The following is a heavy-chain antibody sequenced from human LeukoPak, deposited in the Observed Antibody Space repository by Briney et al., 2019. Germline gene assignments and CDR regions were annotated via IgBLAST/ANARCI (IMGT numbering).Heavy chain of an antibody. D-gene: IGHD3-10*01. CDR3: ARGHYYGSGGDTFDV. Sequence: GGSLRLSCAASGFSFSNNDMHWVRQFSGKGLEWVSGLGVAGDRYYPVSVRGRFTVSRDRAGTYLYLQMNSLSAGDTTVYYCARGHYYGSGGDTFDVWGKGTMVIVSS. V-gene: IGHV3-13*01. CDR2: LGVAGDR. CDR1: GFSFSNND. J-gene: IGHJ3*01.